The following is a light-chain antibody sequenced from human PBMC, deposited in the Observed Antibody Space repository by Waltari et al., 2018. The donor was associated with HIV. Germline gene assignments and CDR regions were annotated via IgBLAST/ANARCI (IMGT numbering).Light chain of an antibody. V-gene: IGLV10-54*04. CDR1: KNNVDHQG. CDR2: RNN. CDR3: AAWDTSLGGWV. J-gene: IGLJ3*02. Sequence: QAGLTQPPSMSKDLSQTATLTCTRAKNNVDHQGAAWLKHRQGHPPKLLFYRNNNRPSGIPDRFSASRSGNTASLNISGLLADDEAVYFCAAWDTSLGGWVFGGGTQLTVL.